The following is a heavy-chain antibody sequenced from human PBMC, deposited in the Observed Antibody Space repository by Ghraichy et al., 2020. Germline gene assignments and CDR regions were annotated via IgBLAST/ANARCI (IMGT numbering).Heavy chain of an antibody. D-gene: IGHD1-26*01. CDR2: ISGSGGST. CDR3: AKDLVAWELLLGSDY. Sequence: GALRLSCAASGFTFSSYAMSWVRQAPGKGLEWVSAISGSGGSTYYADSVKGRFTISRDNSKNTLYLQMNSLRAEDTAVYYCAKDLVAWELLLGSDYWGQGTLVTVSS. V-gene: IGHV3-23*01. CDR1: GFTFSSYA. J-gene: IGHJ4*02.